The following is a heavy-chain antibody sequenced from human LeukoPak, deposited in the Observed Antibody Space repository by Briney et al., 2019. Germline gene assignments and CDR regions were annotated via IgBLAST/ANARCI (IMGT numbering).Heavy chain of an antibody. CDR3: ARDRRSVVVPAAIADY. D-gene: IGHD2-2*02. CDR2: ISSSSSYI. J-gene: IGHJ4*02. Sequence: PGGSLRLSCAASGFTFSSYSMNWVRQAPGKGLEWASSISSSSSYIYYADSVKGRFTISRDNAKNSLYLQMNSLRAEDTAVYYCARDRRSVVVPAAIADYWGQGTLVTVSS. CDR1: GFTFSSYS. V-gene: IGHV3-21*01.